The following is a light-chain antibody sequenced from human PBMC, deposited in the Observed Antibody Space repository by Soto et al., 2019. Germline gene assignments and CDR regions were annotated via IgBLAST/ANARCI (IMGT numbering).Light chain of an antibody. J-gene: IGLJ1*01. CDR3: ATWDTSLSAGV. CDR1: GSTIENNF. CDR2: ENN. Sequence: QSALTQPPSVSAAPGQKGTVSCSGGGSTIENNFVSWYRQLPGTAPKLLIYENNGRPSGIPDRFSGSKSGTSATLDIAGLETGDEADYYCATWDTSLSAGVFGPGTKVTVL. V-gene: IGLV1-51*02.